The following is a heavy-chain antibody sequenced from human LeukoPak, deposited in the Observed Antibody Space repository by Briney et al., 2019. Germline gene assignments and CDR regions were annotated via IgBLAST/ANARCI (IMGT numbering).Heavy chain of an antibody. J-gene: IGHJ4*02. V-gene: IGHV4-34*01. Sequence: SETLSLTCAVYGGSFSGYYWSWIRQPPGKGLEWIGEINHSGSTNYNPSLKSRVTISVDASKNQFSLKLSSVTAADTAVYYCATTVTTGVDYWGQGTLVTVSS. D-gene: IGHD4-17*01. CDR2: INHSGST. CDR3: ATTVTTGVDY. CDR1: GGSFSGYY.